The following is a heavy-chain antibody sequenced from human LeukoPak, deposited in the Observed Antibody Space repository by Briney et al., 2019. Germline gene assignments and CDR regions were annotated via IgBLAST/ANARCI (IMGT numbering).Heavy chain of an antibody. Sequence: ASVKVSCKASGYAFTSYGISWVRQAPGQGLEWMGWISAYNGNTNYAQKLQGRVTTTTDTSTSTAYMELRSLRSDDTAVYYCAREYSSSWRPNWFDPWGQGTLVTVSS. D-gene: IGHD6-13*01. CDR1: GYAFTSYG. V-gene: IGHV1-18*01. J-gene: IGHJ5*02. CDR2: ISAYNGNT. CDR3: AREYSSSWRPNWFDP.